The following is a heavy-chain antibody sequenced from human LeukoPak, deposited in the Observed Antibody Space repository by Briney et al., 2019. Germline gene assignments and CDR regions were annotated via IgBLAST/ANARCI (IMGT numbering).Heavy chain of an antibody. CDR3: ARDPSNCSGWKTFFDY. CDR2: ISTYNGDT. Sequence: GASVKVSCKASGYTFTRYGISWVRQAPGQGLEWMGWISTYNGDTNYAQKLQGRITMTTDTSTSTAYMELRSLRSDDTAVYYCARDPSNCSGWKTFFDYWGQGTLVTVSS. D-gene: IGHD6-19*01. J-gene: IGHJ4*02. CDR1: GYTFTRYG. V-gene: IGHV1-18*01.